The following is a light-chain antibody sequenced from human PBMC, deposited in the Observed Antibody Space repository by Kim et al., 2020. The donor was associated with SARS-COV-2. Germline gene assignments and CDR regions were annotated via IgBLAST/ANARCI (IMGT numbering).Light chain of an antibody. J-gene: IGKJ1*01. Sequence: LSPGERATLSCRASQSVSTYLAWYQQKPGQAPRLLISDVSNRATGIPPRFSGSGSGTDFTLTISSLEPEDFAVYYCQQRSSWPQTFGQGTKVDIK. V-gene: IGKV3-11*01. CDR3: QQRSSWPQT. CDR2: DVS. CDR1: QSVSTY.